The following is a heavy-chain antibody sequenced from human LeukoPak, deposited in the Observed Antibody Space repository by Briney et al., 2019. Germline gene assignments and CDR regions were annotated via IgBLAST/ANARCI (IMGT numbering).Heavy chain of an antibody. CDR1: SGSISSYY. CDR2: FYYSGST. J-gene: IGHJ5*02. CDR3: ARRLKGAGNTRDPWFDP. D-gene: IGHD5-24*01. Sequence: SETLSLTCTVSSGSISSYYWSWIRQPPGKGLEWIGYFYYSGSTNYNPSLKSRVTMSVDTSKNHFSLKLSSVTAADTAVYYCARRLKGAGNTRDPWFDPWGQGTLVTVSS. V-gene: IGHV4-59*08.